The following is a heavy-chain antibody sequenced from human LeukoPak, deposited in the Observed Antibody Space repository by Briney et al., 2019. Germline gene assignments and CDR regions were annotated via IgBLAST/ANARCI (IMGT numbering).Heavy chain of an antibody. Sequence: ASVKVSCKASGYTXTGYYMHWVRQAPGQGLEWMGWINTNSGGTHFAQNFQGRVTMTRDTSISTAYMDLSRLRSDDTAVYYCARGRRLSGSDSKKYNCSAPWGQGTRVTVPS. J-gene: IGHJ5*02. CDR3: ARGRRLSGSDSKKYNCSAP. CDR2: INTNSGGT. CDR1: GYTXTGYY. V-gene: IGHV1-2*02. D-gene: IGHD1-26*01.